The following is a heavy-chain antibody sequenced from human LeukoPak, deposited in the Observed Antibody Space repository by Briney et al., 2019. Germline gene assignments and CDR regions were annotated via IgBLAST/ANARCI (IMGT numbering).Heavy chain of an antibody. CDR3: AKDPNGDYIGTFDI. J-gene: IGHJ3*02. CDR2: ITGSGGRT. Sequence: GGSLRLSCATSQFKFNNYGMTWVRQGPGKGLEWVSSITGSGGRTQYADSVQGRFTISRDSSKNTLYLQMNSLRVEDTAVYYCAKDPNGDYIGTFDIWGQGTMVTVSS. V-gene: IGHV3-23*01. CDR1: QFKFNNYG. D-gene: IGHD4-17*01.